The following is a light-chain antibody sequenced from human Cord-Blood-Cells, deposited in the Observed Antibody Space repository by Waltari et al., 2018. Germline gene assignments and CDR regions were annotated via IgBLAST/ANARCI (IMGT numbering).Light chain of an antibody. J-gene: IGLJ3*02. V-gene: IGLV3-19*01. CDR1: SLRSYY. CDR2: GKN. CDR3: NSRNSSGNHLV. Sequence: SSELTQDHAVSVALGQTVRITCQGDSLRSYYASWYQQQPGQATVLVIDGKNNRPSGIPDRFSGSSSGNTASLTITGAQGEDEADYYCNSRNSSGNHLVIGGGTKLTVL.